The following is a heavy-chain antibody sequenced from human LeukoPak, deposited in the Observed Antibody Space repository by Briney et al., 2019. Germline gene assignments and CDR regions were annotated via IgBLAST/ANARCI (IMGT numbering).Heavy chain of an antibody. CDR2: IYYSGST. CDR1: GGSLTYYY. D-gene: IGHD5-12*01. V-gene: IGHV4-59*01. CDR3: ARIDYLRSGFDY. Sequence: SETLSLTCSVSGGSLTYYYWTWIRQPPGRRPEWIGFIYYSGSTNYNPSLESRVTISVDTSKNQFSLKLSSVTAADTAVYYCARIDYLRSGFDYWGQGTLVTVSS. J-gene: IGHJ4*02.